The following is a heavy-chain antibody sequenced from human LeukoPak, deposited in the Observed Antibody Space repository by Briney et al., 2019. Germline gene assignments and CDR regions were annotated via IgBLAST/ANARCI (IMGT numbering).Heavy chain of an antibody. J-gene: IGHJ4*02. CDR2: IYSSGST. D-gene: IGHD2-2*01. Sequence: PSETLSLTCTVSGGSISSYYWSWIRQPAGKGLEWIGRIYSSGSTNYNPSLKSRVTMSVDTSKNQFSLRLSSVTAADTAVYYCARDWAQHCSSTNCYGPFDYWGQGTLVTVSS. V-gene: IGHV4-4*07. CDR3: ARDWAQHCSSTNCYGPFDY. CDR1: GGSISSYY.